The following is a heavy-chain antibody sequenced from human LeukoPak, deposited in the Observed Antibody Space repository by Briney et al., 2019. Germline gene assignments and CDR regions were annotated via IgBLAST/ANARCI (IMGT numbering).Heavy chain of an antibody. CDR3: AREQGSYSSSWYGPQRGIDY. J-gene: IGHJ4*02. V-gene: IGHV3-7*01. CDR1: GFTFSSYW. D-gene: IGHD6-13*01. Sequence: GGSLRLSCAASGFTFSSYWMSWVRQAPGKGLEWVANIKQDGSEKYYVDSVKGRFTISGDNAKNSLYLQMNSLRAEDTAVYYCAREQGSYSSSWYGPQRGIDYWGQGTLVTVSS. CDR2: IKQDGSEK.